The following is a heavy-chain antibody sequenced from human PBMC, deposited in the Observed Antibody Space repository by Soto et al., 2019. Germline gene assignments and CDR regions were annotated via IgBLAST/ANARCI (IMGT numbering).Heavy chain of an antibody. CDR1: GYTFTSYD. CDR3: ARGKGTVRRYYYGMDV. J-gene: IGHJ6*01. D-gene: IGHD4-17*01. V-gene: IGHV1-8*01. CDR2: MNPNSGNT. Sequence: QVQLLQSGAEVKKPGASGKVSCKASGYTFTSYDINWVRQATGQGLEWMGWMNPNSGNTGYAQKFQGRVTMTRNTSISTAYMELSSLRSEDTAVYYCARGKGTVRRYYYGMDVWGQGNTVTVSS.